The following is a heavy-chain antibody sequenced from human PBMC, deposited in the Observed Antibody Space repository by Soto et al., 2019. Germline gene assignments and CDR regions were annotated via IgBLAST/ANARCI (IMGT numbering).Heavy chain of an antibody. D-gene: IGHD3-3*01. CDR3: AKSGRFLEWLSTTNMDV. V-gene: IGHV3-7*03. CDR2: IKQDGSEK. CDR1: GFTFSSYW. Sequence: GGSLRLSCAASGFTFSSYWMSWVRQAPGKGLEWVANIKQDGSEKYYVDSVKGRFTISRDNAKNSLYLQMNSLRAEDTAVYYCAKSGRFLEWLSTTNMDVWGKGTTVTVSS. J-gene: IGHJ6*03.